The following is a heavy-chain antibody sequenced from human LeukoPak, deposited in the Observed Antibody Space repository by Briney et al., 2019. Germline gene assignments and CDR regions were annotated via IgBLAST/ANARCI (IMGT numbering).Heavy chain of an antibody. CDR1: GFTFSSYS. D-gene: IGHD3-9*01. Sequence: GGSLRLSCAASGFTFSSYSMNWVRQAPGKGLEWVAVIWYDGSNKYYADSVKGRFTISRDNSKNTLYLQMNSLRAEDTAVYYCARDRNDILTGYYIDYWGQGTLVTVSS. J-gene: IGHJ4*02. V-gene: IGHV3-33*08. CDR2: IWYDGSNK. CDR3: ARDRNDILTGYYIDY.